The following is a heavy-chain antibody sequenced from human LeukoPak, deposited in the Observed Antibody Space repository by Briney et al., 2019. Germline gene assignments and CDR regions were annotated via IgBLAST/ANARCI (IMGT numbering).Heavy chain of an antibody. CDR2: ISGSDDGI. Sequence: PGGSLRLSCAASGFTFNTYAMTWVRQAPGKGLEWVSAISGSDDGIYYADSVKGRFTISRDNSKNTLYLQMNSLRAEDTAVNYFGKWASSLEWNSRLGGGCNAFDIWGQGTMVTVSS. V-gene: IGHV3-23*01. D-gene: IGHD1-1*01. J-gene: IGHJ3*02. CDR1: GFTFNTYA. CDR3: GKWASSLEWNSRLGGGCNAFDI.